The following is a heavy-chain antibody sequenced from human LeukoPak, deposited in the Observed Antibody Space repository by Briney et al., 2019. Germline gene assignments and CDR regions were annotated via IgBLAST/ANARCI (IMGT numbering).Heavy chain of an antibody. CDR2: ISSSSSYI. J-gene: IGHJ4*02. V-gene: IGHV3-21*01. D-gene: IGHD3-22*01. Sequence: GGSLRLSCAASGFTFSSYSMNWVRQAPVKGLEWVSSISSSSSYIYYADSVKGRFTISRDNAKNSLYLQMNSLRAEDTAVYYCARAVAVINGIDYWGQGTLVTVSS. CDR1: GFTFSSYS. CDR3: ARAVAVINGIDY.